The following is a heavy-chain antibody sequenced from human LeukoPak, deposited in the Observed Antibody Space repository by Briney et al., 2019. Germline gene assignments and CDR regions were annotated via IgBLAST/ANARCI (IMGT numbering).Heavy chain of an antibody. Sequence: SETLSLTCAVPGGSISSINWWSWVRQPPGKGLEWIGKIFHSGTTDYNPSVKSRVTMSIDKSKNQFSLELRSVTAADTAVYYCARLIGYASGWYLDFWGQGALVTVSS. D-gene: IGHD6-19*01. CDR3: ARLIGYASGWYLDF. J-gene: IGHJ4*02. V-gene: IGHV4-4*02. CDR1: GGSISSINW. CDR2: IFHSGTT.